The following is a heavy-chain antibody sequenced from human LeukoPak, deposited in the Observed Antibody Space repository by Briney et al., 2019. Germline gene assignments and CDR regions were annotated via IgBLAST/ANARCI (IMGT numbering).Heavy chain of an antibody. CDR1: GGSISSYY. J-gene: IGHJ6*03. V-gene: IGHV4-59*01. Sequence: PSETLSLTCTVSGGSISSYYWSWIRQPPGKALEWIGYIYYSGSTNYNPSLKSRVTISVDTSKNQFSLKLSSVTAADTAVYYCARGGSGGYYYYMDVWGKGTTVTVSS. D-gene: IGHD3-22*01. CDR3: ARGGSGGYYYYMDV. CDR2: IYYSGST.